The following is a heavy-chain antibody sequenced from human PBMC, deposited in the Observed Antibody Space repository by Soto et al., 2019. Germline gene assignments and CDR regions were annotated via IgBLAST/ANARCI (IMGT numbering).Heavy chain of an antibody. D-gene: IGHD1-1*01. CDR2: ISGSGDST. CDR3: AKRATGTYFDY. V-gene: IGHV3-23*01. Sequence: SLRLSCAASGFTFSSYAMSWVRQAPGKGLEWVSVISGSGDSTYYADSVKGRFTISRDNSKNTLYMQMNSLRAEDTAVYYCAKRATGTYFDYWAQGTLVTVSS. CDR1: GFTFSSYA. J-gene: IGHJ4*02.